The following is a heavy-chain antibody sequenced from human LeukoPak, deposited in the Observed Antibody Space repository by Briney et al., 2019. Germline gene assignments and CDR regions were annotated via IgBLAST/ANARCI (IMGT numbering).Heavy chain of an antibody. CDR1: GGSFSGYY. J-gene: IGHJ5*02. CDR2: INHSGST. Sequence: SEALSLTCAVYGGSFSGYYWSWIRQPPGKGLEWIGEINHSGSTNYNPSLKSRVTISVDTSKNQFSLKLSSVTAADTAVYYCARLKAAGKNNWFDPWGQGTLVTVSS. D-gene: IGHD6-13*01. V-gene: IGHV4-34*01. CDR3: ARLKAAGKNNWFDP.